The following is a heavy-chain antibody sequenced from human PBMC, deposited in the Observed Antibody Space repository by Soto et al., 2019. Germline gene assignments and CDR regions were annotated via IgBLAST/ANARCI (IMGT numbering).Heavy chain of an antibody. V-gene: IGHV3-30*18. D-gene: IGHD6-13*01. CDR1: GFIFSGYG. Sequence: GGCERHSCAASGFIFSGYGRHWVSQAPGKGLEWVAVISYDGSNKYCADSVKGRFTISRDNSKNTLYLQMNSPRAEDTVVYYCAKDMASSWALIDYWGQGTLGTGSS. J-gene: IGHJ4*02. CDR3: AKDMASSWALIDY. CDR2: ISYDGSNK.